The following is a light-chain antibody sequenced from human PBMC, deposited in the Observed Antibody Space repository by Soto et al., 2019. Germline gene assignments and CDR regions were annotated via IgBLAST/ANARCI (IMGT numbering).Light chain of an antibody. Sequence: QSVLTQPASVSGSPGQWITISCTGTNSDIDSYSHVAWYQQFPGKTPKLIIYEVSYRPSGVSHRFSASKSGNTASLTISGLQADDEADYYCISYTGSSTSYVFGTGTRSPS. CDR3: ISYTGSSTSYV. J-gene: IGLJ1*01. CDR2: EVS. V-gene: IGLV2-14*01. CDR1: NSDIDSYSH.